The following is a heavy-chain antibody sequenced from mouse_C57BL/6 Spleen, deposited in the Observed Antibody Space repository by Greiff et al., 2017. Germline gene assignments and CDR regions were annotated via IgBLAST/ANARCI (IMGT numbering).Heavy chain of an antibody. CDR1: GYSFTDYN. V-gene: IGHV1-39*01. D-gene: IGHD1-1*01. CDR3: ASPYYYGSSLYARDY. J-gene: IGHJ4*01. CDR2: INPNYGTT. Sequence: EVQLQQSGPELVKPGASVKISCKASGYSFTDYNMNWVKQSNGKSLEWIGVINPNYGTTSYNQKFKGKATLTVDQSSSTAYMQLNSLTSEDSALYYCASPYYYGSSLYARDYWGQGTSVTVSS.